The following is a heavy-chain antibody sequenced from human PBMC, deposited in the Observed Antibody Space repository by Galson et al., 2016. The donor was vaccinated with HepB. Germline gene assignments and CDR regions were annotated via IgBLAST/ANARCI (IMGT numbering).Heavy chain of an antibody. Sequence: QSGAEVKKPGESLRISCEGSGYSFTDYWITWVRQMPGKGLEWMGRVAPSDSHVNYSPSFQGHVTIAADKSINTAYLYWSSLKASDTAIYYCARVDSDTALPSRDYGGQGTLVTVSS. CDR3: ARVDSDTALPSRDY. CDR1: GYSFTDYW. CDR2: VAPSDSHV. D-gene: IGHD5-18*01. J-gene: IGHJ4*01. V-gene: IGHV5-10-1*01.